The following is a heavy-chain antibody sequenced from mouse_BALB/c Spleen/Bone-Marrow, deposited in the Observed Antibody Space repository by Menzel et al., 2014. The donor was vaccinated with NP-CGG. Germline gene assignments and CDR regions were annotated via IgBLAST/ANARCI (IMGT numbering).Heavy chain of an antibody. Sequence: EVKVVESGTVLARPGASVKMSCKASGYSFTSYWMHWVKQRPGQGLEWIGAIYPGNSDTSYNQKFKGKAKLTAVTSATTAYMELSSLTNEDSAVYFCTRKVYYGNPHDYWGQGTTLTVSS. J-gene: IGHJ2*01. CDR1: GYSFTSYW. V-gene: IGHV1-5*01. D-gene: IGHD2-1*01. CDR2: IYPGNSDT. CDR3: TRKVYYGNPHDY.